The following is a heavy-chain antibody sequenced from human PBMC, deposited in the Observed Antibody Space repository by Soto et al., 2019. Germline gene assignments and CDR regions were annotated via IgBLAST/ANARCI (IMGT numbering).Heavy chain of an antibody. CDR3: ARDPIVATMDYYYYMDV. Sequence: GGSLRLSCAASGFTFSSYGMHWVRQAPGKGLEWVAVIWYDGSNKYYADSVKGRFTISRDNSKNTLYLQMNSLRAEDTAVYYCARDPIVATMDYYYYMDVWGKGTTVTVSS. J-gene: IGHJ6*03. V-gene: IGHV3-33*01. CDR1: GFTFSSYG. CDR2: IWYDGSNK. D-gene: IGHD5-12*01.